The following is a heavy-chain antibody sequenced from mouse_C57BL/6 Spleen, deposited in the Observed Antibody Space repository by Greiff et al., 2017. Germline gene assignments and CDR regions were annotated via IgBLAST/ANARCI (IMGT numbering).Heavy chain of an antibody. D-gene: IGHD2-2*01. V-gene: IGHV1-47*01. Sequence: VQLQQSGAELVKPGASVKMSCKASGYTFTTYPIEWMKQNHGKSLEWIGNFHPYNDDTKYNEKFKGKATLTVEKSSSTVYLELSRLTSDDYAVYYCARPGGYDEGWFAYWGQGTLVTVSA. CDR1: GYTFTTYP. J-gene: IGHJ3*01. CDR2: FHPYNDDT. CDR3: ARPGGYDEGWFAY.